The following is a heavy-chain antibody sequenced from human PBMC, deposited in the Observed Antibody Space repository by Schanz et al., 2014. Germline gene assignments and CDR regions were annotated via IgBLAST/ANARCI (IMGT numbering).Heavy chain of an antibody. D-gene: IGHD3-16*01. CDR3: ARAAYSHGLDV. J-gene: IGHJ6*02. CDR1: GFTFSNYA. V-gene: IGHV3-23*04. CDR2: ISGSGLST. Sequence: EVHLVESGGGLAQPGGSLRLSCAASGFTFSNYAMNWVRQAPGKGLEWVSSISGSGLSTYYADSVQGRYTVSRDNAKNALYLQMNSLRAEDTAVYFCARAAYSHGLDVWGRGTTVTVSS.